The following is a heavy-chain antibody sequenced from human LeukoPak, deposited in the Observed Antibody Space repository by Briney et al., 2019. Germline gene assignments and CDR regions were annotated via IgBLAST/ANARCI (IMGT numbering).Heavy chain of an antibody. J-gene: IGHJ4*02. CDR3: ARGDGSGSYYNSY. Sequence: PSETLSLTCAVYGGSFSGFYWSCIRQPPGKGLEWIGEINRGGSTEYNPSLKSRVTILVDTSKNQFSLVLRTVTAADTAVYYCARGDGSGSYYNSYWGQGTLVTVSS. D-gene: IGHD3-10*01. V-gene: IGHV4-34*01. CDR2: INRGGST. CDR1: GGSFSGFY.